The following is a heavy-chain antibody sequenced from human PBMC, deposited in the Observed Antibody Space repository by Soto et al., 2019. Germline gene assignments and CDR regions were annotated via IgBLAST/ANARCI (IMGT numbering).Heavy chain of an antibody. J-gene: IGHJ3*02. CDR1: GYPVTAYY. Sequence: QLHLVQSGAVVKKPGASVTVSCSASGYPVTAYYMHWVRQAPGRGLEWMGGINPATGAAKYTQTFQGRGTMTRDTSTSTVFMELRGLTSEGPAVFYCAEGGGVGVAGSAAFDMWGQGTLVTVSS. D-gene: IGHD3-3*01. V-gene: IGHV1-2*02. CDR2: INPATGAA. CDR3: AEGGGVGVAGSAAFDM.